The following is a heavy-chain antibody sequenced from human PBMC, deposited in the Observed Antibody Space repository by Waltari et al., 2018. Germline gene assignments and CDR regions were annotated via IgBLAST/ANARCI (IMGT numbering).Heavy chain of an antibody. V-gene: IGHV4-38-2*01. J-gene: IGHJ4*02. CDR1: GYSVNSGYY. CDR2: IYHSGST. D-gene: IGHD2-15*01. Sequence: QVQLQDAGPGLAKPSATLSLTCAVSGYSVNSGYYWGWIRQPAGKGLEWIGSIYHSGSTYYNPSLKSRVTISVDTSKNQFSLKLSSVTAADTAVYYCARVNYCSGGSCHSLDYWGQGTLVTVSS. CDR3: ARVNYCSGGSCHSLDY.